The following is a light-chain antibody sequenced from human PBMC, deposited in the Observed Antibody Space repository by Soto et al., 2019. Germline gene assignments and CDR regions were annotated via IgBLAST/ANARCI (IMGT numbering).Light chain of an antibody. V-gene: IGKV3-15*01. CDR3: QQYNNWPLFT. Sequence: EIVMTQSPATLSVSPGERATLSCRASQSVSSNLAWYQQKPGQAPRLLIYGASTRATGIPARFSGSGSGTEFTLTISILQYEDFAVYYCQQYNNWPLFTFGPGTKVDIK. J-gene: IGKJ3*01. CDR1: QSVSSN. CDR2: GAS.